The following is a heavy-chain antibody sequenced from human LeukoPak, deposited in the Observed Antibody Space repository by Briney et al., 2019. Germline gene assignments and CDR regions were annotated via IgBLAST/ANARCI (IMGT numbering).Heavy chain of an antibody. CDR3: ARHATYYDILTGYWGPYYFDY. CDR1: GGSISSSSYY. D-gene: IGHD3-9*01. Sequence: SETLSLTCTVSGGSISSSSYYWGWIRQPPGKGLEWIRSIYYSGSTYYNPSLKSRVTISVDTSKNQFSLKLSSVTAADTAVYYCARHATYYDILTGYWGPYYFDYWGQGTLVTVSS. V-gene: IGHV4-39*01. CDR2: IYYSGST. J-gene: IGHJ4*02.